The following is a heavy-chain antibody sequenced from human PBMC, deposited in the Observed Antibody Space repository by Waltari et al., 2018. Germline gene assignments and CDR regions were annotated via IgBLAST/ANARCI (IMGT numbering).Heavy chain of an antibody. CDR2: IYYSGST. J-gene: IGHJ5*02. CDR1: DGSISSSTYY. Sequence: QLQLQESGPGLVKPSETLSLACIVSDGSISSSTYYWGWIRQPPGKGLEWIGTIYYSGSTAYNPSLKSRVTISVDTSKSQFSLKLSSVTAADTAVYYCARHAFLTGYQYNWFDPWGQGTLVTVSS. D-gene: IGHD3-9*01. CDR3: ARHAFLTGYQYNWFDP. V-gene: IGHV4-39*01.